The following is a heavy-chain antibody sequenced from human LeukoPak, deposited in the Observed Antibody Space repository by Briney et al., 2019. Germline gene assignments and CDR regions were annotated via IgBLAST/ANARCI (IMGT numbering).Heavy chain of an antibody. V-gene: IGHV3-49*04. Sequence: PGGSLRHSCTDSGFTFGDYALSWVRQAPGKGLEWIGFIRNKAYGGTTEYATSLKGRFTISRDDSKSIAYLQMNSLKAEDTAVYYCTRVGSRGLHLDWGQGTLVTVSS. CDR3: TRVGSRGLHLD. CDR2: IRNKAYGGTT. CDR1: GFTFGDYA. D-gene: IGHD6-13*01. J-gene: IGHJ4*02.